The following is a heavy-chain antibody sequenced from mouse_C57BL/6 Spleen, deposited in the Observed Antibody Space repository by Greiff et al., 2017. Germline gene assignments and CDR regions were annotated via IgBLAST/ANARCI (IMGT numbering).Heavy chain of an antibody. Sequence: QVQLKESGPGLVAPSQSLSITCTVSGFSLTSYAISWVRQPPGKGLEWLGVIWTGGGTNYNSALKSKLCISKDNSKSQVFLKMNSLQTHDTARYYCDRTLHYYGSNGGYFDVWGTGTTVTVSS. V-gene: IGHV2-9-1*01. CDR2: IWTGGGT. CDR1: GFSLTSYA. CDR3: DRTLHYYGSNGGYFDV. J-gene: IGHJ1*03. D-gene: IGHD1-1*01.